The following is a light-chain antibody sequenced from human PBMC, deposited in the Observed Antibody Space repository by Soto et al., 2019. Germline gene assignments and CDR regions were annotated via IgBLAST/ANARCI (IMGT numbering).Light chain of an antibody. V-gene: IGKV3-20*01. CDR2: GAS. CDR3: QQYSVWPLT. Sequence: EIVFTPSPGTLSLSPGERATLSCKASQSVSSSYLAWYQQKPGQAPRLLIFGASTRATGIPARFSGSGSEAEFALTISTLQSEDFAVYYCQQYSVWPLTFGGGTKVDIK. J-gene: IGKJ4*01. CDR1: QSVSSSY.